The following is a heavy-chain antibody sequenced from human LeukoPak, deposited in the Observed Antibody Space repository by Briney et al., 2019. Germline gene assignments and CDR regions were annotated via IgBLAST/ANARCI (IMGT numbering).Heavy chain of an antibody. CDR3: TRDRHGMDV. Sequence: GGALPLSCAASGFTFSSYEMHWLRQPAGKGGEGVAASCVAGDTYYTGSVPGRLTISRQNPKHALFLQMNSLRAGDTAVYYCTRDRHGMDVWGQGTTVTVSS. CDR1: GFTFSSYE. CDR2: SCVAGDT. J-gene: IGHJ6*02. V-gene: IGHV3-13*01.